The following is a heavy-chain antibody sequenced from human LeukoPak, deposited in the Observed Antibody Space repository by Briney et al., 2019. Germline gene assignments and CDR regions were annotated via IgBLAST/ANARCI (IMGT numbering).Heavy chain of an antibody. J-gene: IGHJ5*02. CDR1: GFTFSSYW. CDR2: INSDVSST. D-gene: IGHD2-15*01. V-gene: IGHV3-74*01. CDR3: ASPGGYCSGGSCYRDNWFDP. Sequence: PGGSLRLSCAASGFTFSSYWMHWVRQAPGKGLVWVSRINSDVSSTSYADSVKGRFTISRDNAKNTLYLQMNSLRAEDTAVYYCASPGGYCSGGSCYRDNWFDPWGQGTLVTVSS.